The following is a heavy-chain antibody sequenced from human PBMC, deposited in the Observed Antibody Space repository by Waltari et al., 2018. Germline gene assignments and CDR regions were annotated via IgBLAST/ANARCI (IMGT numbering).Heavy chain of an antibody. Sequence: QVQLQESGPGLVKPSETLSLTCAVSGYSISSGYSWGWIRQPPEKGLEWIGSIYHSGSTYYNPSLKSRVTISIDTSKNQFSLRLSSVTAADTAVYYCARAHSGSYSYVNWFDPWGQGTLVTVSS. D-gene: IGHD1-26*01. CDR2: IYHSGST. CDR1: GYSISSGYS. CDR3: ARAHSGSYSYVNWFDP. J-gene: IGHJ5*02. V-gene: IGHV4-38-2*01.